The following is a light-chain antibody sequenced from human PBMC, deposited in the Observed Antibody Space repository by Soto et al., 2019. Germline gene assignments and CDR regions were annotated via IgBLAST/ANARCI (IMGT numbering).Light chain of an antibody. Sequence: QSVLTQPASVSGSPGQSTTISCTGTSSDVGGYNYVSWYQQHPGKAHKLMIYDVSNRPSGVSNRFSGSKSGNTASLTISGLQAEDEADYYCSSYTSSSHYVFGTGTKVTVL. V-gene: IGLV2-14*01. CDR2: DVS. J-gene: IGLJ1*01. CDR1: SSDVGGYNY. CDR3: SSYTSSSHYV.